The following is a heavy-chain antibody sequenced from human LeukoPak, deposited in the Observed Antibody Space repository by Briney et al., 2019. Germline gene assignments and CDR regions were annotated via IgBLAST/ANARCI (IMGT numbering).Heavy chain of an antibody. D-gene: IGHD2-2*01. CDR2: INPSGGST. V-gene: IGHV1-46*01. CDR1: GYTFTSYY. CDR3: ASSYCSSTSCHDYYCGMDV. Sequence: SVKVSCKASGYTFTSYYMRWVRQAPGQGLEWMGIINPSGGSTSYAQKFQGRVTMTRDTSTSTVYMELSSLRSEDTAVYYCASSYCSSTSCHDYYCGMDVWGQGTTVTVSS. J-gene: IGHJ6*02.